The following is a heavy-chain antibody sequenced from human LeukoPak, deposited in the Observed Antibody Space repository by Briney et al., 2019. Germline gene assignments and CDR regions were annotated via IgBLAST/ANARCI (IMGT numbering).Heavy chain of an antibody. D-gene: IGHD5-12*01. Sequence: GRSLRLSCAASGFTFSSYAMHWVRQAPGEGLEWVAVISYDGSNKYYADSVKGRFTISRDNSKNMLYLQMNSLRAEDTAVYYCAKARGGNSGYGSLDYWGQGTLVTVSS. CDR2: ISYDGSNK. J-gene: IGHJ4*02. V-gene: IGHV3-30-3*01. CDR3: AKARGGNSGYGSLDY. CDR1: GFTFSSYA.